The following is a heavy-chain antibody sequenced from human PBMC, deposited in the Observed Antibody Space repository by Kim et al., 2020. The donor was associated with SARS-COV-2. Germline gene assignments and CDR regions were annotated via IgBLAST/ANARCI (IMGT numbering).Heavy chain of an antibody. CDR2: IYRSGST. CDR1: VGSISSGAYY. Sequence: SETLSLTCTVSVGSISSGAYYWNWIRQHPGQGLEWIGYIYRSGSTYYNPSLKSRVTIAVDTSKNQFSLTLSSVTAADTAVYYCARDLTPSTYAFDIWGQGTMVTVSS. V-gene: IGHV4-31*03. J-gene: IGHJ3*02. CDR3: ARDLTPSTYAFDI.